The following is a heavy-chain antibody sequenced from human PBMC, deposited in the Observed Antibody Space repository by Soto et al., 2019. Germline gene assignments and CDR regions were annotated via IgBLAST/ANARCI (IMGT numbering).Heavy chain of an antibody. CDR3: ARDLSCRGGSCYPPHGWFDP. D-gene: IGHD2-15*01. CDR2: ISYDGTNK. J-gene: IGHJ5*02. CDR1: GFTFSSYA. V-gene: IGHV3-30-3*01. Sequence: QVQLVESGGGVVQSGRSLRLSCAASGFTFSSYAMHWVRQAPGKGLEWVAVISYDGTNKNYADSVKGRFTISRDNSKNTLYLQMNSLRDEDTAVYYCARDLSCRGGSCYPPHGWFDPWGQGTLVTVSS.